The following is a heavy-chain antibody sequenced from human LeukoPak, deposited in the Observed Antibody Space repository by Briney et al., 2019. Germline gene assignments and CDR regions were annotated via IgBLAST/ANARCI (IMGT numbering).Heavy chain of an antibody. CDR3: ARGWITIAVAGTFDY. J-gene: IGHJ4*02. CDR2: IYTSGST. CDR1: GGSISSYY. D-gene: IGHD6-19*01. Sequence: SETLSLTCTVSGGSISSYYWSWIRQPAGKGLEWIGRIYTSGSTNYNPSLMYRVTMSVDTSKNQFSLIMSSVTAADTAVYYCARGWITIAVAGTFDYWGQGTLVTVSS. V-gene: IGHV4-4*07.